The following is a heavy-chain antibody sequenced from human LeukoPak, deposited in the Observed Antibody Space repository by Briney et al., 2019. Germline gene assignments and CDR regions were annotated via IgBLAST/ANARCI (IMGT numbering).Heavy chain of an antibody. CDR3: AREEGIDGSGYYYVLGY. D-gene: IGHD3-22*01. CDR2: ISTTGSTI. J-gene: IGHJ4*02. V-gene: IGHV3-11*04. Sequence: GGSLRLSCAASGFTFSDYYMSWIRQPPGKGLEWISYISTTGSTIYYADSVKGRFIISRDNAKNSLYLQMNSLSAEDTAVYYCAREEGIDGSGYYYVLGYWGQGTLVTVSS. CDR1: GFTFSDYY.